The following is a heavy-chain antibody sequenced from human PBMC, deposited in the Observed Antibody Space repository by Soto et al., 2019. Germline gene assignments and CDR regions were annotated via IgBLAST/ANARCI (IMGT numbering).Heavy chain of an antibody. CDR2: ISGSGGST. V-gene: IGHV3-23*01. D-gene: IGHD2-15*01. CDR1: GFTFSSNA. CDR3: AKGGHRSGGSCYSGAFVI. J-gene: IGHJ3*02. Sequence: EVQLLESGGGLVQPGGSLRLSCAASGFTFSSNAMSWVRQAPGKGLEWVSAISGSGGSTSYADSVKGRFTNSRDNSKNTLYVQLNSQRAGDSGLYYGAKGGHRSGGSCYSGAFVIWGQGTMVTVCS.